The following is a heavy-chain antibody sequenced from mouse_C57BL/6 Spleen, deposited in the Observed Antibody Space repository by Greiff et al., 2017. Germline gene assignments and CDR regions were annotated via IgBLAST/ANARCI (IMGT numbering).Heavy chain of an antibody. V-gene: IGHV1-62-2*01. CDR3: AITYYGYDGYFDG. J-gene: IGHJ1*03. D-gene: IGHD2-2*01. CDR2: FYPGSGSI. CDR1: GYTFTEYT. Sequence: QVQLKESGAELVKPGASVKLSCKASGYTFTEYTIHWVKQRSGQGLEWIGWFYPGSGSIKYNEKFKGKATLTADKSSSTAYMQLSSLASADAAVYFCAITYYGYDGYFDGWGTGTTVTVSS.